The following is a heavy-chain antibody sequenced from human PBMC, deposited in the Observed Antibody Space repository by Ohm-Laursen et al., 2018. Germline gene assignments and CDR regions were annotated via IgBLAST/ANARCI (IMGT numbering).Heavy chain of an antibody. V-gene: IGHV3-23*01. J-gene: IGHJ4*02. D-gene: IGHD3-22*01. CDR1: GFTFSDYY. CDR2: ISGSGTGT. Sequence: SLRLSCSASGFTFSDYYMSWIRQAPGKGLEWVSAISGSGTGTYNADSVKGRFTISRDNSKNTLYLQMSSLRAEDTAVYYCAKGKSSGYYFPFDYWGQGTLVTVSS. CDR3: AKGKSSGYYFPFDY.